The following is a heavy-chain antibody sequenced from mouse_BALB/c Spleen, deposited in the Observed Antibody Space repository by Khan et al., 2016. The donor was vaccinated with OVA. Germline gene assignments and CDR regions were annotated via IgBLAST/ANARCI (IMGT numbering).Heavy chain of an antibody. D-gene: IGHD6-1*01. V-gene: IGHV5-6-5*01. Sequence: EVQLQESGGGLVKPGGSLKLSCAASGFTFSSYAMSWVRQTPETRLEWVASISSGGFTYYPDSVKGRFTISRDNARDILYLQMSSLRSEDTAIYYCTESLFLYYFDYWGQGTTLTVSS. CDR2: ISSGGFT. CDR3: TESLFLYYFDY. J-gene: IGHJ2*01. CDR1: GFTFSSYA.